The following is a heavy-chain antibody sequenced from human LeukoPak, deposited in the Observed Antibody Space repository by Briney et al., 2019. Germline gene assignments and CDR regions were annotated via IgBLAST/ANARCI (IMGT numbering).Heavy chain of an antibody. CDR1: GFTFSTYW. J-gene: IGHJ4*02. CDR2: ISGSGGST. Sequence: GGSLRLSCAASGFTFSTYWMSWVRQAPGKGLEWVSAISGSGGSTYYADSVKGRFTISRDNSKNTLYLQMNSLRAEDTAVYYCAKALNSGSYYNNFDYWGQGTLVTVSS. V-gene: IGHV3-23*01. D-gene: IGHD3-10*01. CDR3: AKALNSGSYYNNFDY.